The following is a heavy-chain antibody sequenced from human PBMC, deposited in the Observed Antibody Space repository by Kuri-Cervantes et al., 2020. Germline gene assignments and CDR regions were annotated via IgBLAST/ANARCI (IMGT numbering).Heavy chain of an antibody. D-gene: IGHD3-22*01. CDR1: GGSISSSSYY. Sequence: GSLRLSCTVSGGSISSSSYYWGWIRQPPGKGLEWIGSIYYSGSTYYNPSLKSRVTISVDTSKNQFSLKLTSVTAADTAVYYCASNSFDSSAYYYFDYWGQGTLVTVSS. CDR3: ASNSFDSSAYYYFDY. CDR2: IYYSGST. J-gene: IGHJ4*02. V-gene: IGHV4-39*07.